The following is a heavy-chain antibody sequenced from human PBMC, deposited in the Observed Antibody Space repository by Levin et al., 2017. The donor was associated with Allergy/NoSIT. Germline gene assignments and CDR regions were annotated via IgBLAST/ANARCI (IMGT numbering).Heavy chain of an antibody. CDR3: ARGSRGYCGGDSGRGFDS. CDR2: MNTDSGNT. J-gene: IGHJ3*02. V-gene: IGHV1-8*01. Sequence: GASVKVSCKAPGHTLTNYDVNWVRQAPGQGLEWMGWMNTDSGNTGYAQKFQGRVTMARDTSIGAAYMELTSLRSEDTAIYYCARGSRGYCGGDSGRGFDSWGQGTMVTVSS. CDR1: GHTLTNYD. D-gene: IGHD2-21*01.